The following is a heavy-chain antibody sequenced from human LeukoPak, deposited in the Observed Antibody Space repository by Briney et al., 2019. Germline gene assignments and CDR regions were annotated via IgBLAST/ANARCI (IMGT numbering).Heavy chain of an antibody. CDR3: ARDYGGSSPFDY. D-gene: IGHD4-23*01. CDR1: GFTFSDYY. V-gene: IGHV3-11*04. J-gene: IGHJ4*02. Sequence: GGSLRLSCAASGFTFSDYYMSWIRQAPGKGLEWVSYMSTSDSPIYYTDSVKGRFTISRDNAKNSLYLQMNSLRAEDTAVYYCARDYGGSSPFDYWGQGTLVTVSS. CDR2: MSTSDSPI.